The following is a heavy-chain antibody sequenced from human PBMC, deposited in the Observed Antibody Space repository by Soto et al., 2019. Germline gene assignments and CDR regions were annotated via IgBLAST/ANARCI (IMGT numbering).Heavy chain of an antibody. D-gene: IGHD3-22*01. Sequence: QVQLQESGPGLVKPSETLSLTCTVSGGSISSYYWSWIRQPPGKGLEWIGYIYYSGSTNYNPSLKSRVTISVDTSKNQFSLKLSSVTAADTAVYYCARVFSGYYDSSGYYRGLACDIWGQGTMVTVSS. CDR2: IYYSGST. CDR3: ARVFSGYYDSSGYYRGLACDI. CDR1: GGSISSYY. V-gene: IGHV4-59*01. J-gene: IGHJ3*02.